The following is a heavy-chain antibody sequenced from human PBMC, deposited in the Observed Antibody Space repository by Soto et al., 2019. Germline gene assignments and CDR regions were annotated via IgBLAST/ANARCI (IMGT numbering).Heavy chain of an antibody. Sequence: QVQLVQSGAEVKKPGSSVKVSCKASGGVFRHYAINWVRQAPGPGLEWMGGIIPVFGTADYPQKFQGRVTITADESTTTAYMELTSLNTEDTAVYFCARDRWGSYSFDSWGQGTLVTVAS. CDR3: ARDRWGSYSFDS. D-gene: IGHD1-26*01. V-gene: IGHV1-69*01. J-gene: IGHJ5*01. CDR1: GGVFRHYA. CDR2: IIPVFGTA.